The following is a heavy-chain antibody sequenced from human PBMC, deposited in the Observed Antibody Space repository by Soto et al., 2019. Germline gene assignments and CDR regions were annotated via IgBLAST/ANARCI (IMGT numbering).Heavy chain of an antibody. V-gene: IGHV4-34*01. D-gene: IGHD2-21*02. Sequence: SETLSLTCAVYGGSFSGYYWSWIRQPPGKGLEWIGEINHSGSTNYNPSLKSRVTISVDTSKNQFSLKLSSVTAADTAVYYCARAAYCGGDCQVVSLYYYYYGMDVWGQGTTVTVSS. CDR3: ARAAYCGGDCQVVSLYYYYYGMDV. CDR2: INHSGST. CDR1: GGSFSGYY. J-gene: IGHJ6*02.